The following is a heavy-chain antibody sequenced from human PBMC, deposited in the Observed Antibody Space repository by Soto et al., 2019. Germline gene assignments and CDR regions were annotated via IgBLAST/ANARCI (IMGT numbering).Heavy chain of an antibody. CDR2: IRKDGTQE. CDR3: ARDANYRDSSVYDDVFDI. V-gene: IGHV3-7*05. D-gene: IGHD3-22*01. CDR1: GFTFENYW. J-gene: IGHJ3*02. Sequence: DVQLMESEGGLVQPGGSLRLSCAASGFTFENYWMTWLRQAPGKGLEWVANIRKDGTQEHYADSVERRFSVYRDNASASLCLPMNRLRIEDTSVYYCARDANYRDSSVYDDVFDIWGKGTMVTVS.